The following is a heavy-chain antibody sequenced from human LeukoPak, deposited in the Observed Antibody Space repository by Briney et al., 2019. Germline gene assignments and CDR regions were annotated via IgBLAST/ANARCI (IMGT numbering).Heavy chain of an antibody. D-gene: IGHD3-16*01. V-gene: IGHV3-7*03. CDR1: GFVFRNYF. CDR3: ARGGGLDV. J-gene: IGHJ6*02. Sequence: PGGSLRLSCAASGFVFRNYFMSWVRQAPGKGLEWVANIKQDGSEKYYVDSVKGRFTISRDNAKNPLYLQMSNLRAEDTAVYFCARGGGLDVWGQGATVTVSS. CDR2: IKQDGSEK.